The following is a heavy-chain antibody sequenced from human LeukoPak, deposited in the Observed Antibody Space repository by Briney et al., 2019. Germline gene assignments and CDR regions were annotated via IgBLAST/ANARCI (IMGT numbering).Heavy chain of an antibody. V-gene: IGHV4-39*07. Sequence: SQTLSLTCTVSGGSISSSSYYWSWIRQPPGKGLEWIGEINHSGSTNYNPSLKSRVTISVDTSKNQFSLKLSSLTAADTAVYYCARRTYVQKQYYYGSGRVGWFDPWGQGTLVTVSS. CDR3: ARRTYVQKQYYYGSGRVGWFDP. D-gene: IGHD3-10*01. CDR1: GGSISSSSYY. CDR2: INHSGST. J-gene: IGHJ5*02.